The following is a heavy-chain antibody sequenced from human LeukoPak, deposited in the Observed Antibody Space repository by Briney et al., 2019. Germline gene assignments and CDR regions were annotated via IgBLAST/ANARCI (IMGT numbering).Heavy chain of an antibody. V-gene: IGHV3-66*02. J-gene: IGHJ4*02. CDR2: IYSGGST. Sequence: GGSLRLSCAASAFTLSSNYMSWVRQAPGKGMEWVSVIYSGGSTYYADSVRGRFTISRDNSKNTLYLQMNSLRAEDTAVYYCARDLGSPAGVDYWGQGTLVTVSS. D-gene: IGHD1-26*01. CDR1: AFTLSSNY. CDR3: ARDLGSPAGVDY.